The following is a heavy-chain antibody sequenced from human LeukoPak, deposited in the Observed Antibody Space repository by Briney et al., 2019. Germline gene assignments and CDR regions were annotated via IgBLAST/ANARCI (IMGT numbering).Heavy chain of an antibody. CDR2: ISASADNT. J-gene: IGHJ4*02. CDR3: AGGGDYVWGSYRPFDY. Sequence: GGSLRLACAASGFSFSSYAMTWVRQAQGKWLEWVGGISASADNTKYADSGKGRFTISRDNSKNKLYLRMNRRRAEDTAVYYCAGGGDYVWGSYRPFDYWGQGTLITVSA. D-gene: IGHD3-16*02. CDR1: GFSFSSYA. V-gene: IGHV3-23*01.